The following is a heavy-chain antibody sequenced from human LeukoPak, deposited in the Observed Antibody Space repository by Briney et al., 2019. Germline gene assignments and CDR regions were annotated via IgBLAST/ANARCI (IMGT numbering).Heavy chain of an antibody. CDR1: GFTFDDYG. Sequence: GGSLRLSCAASGFTFDDYGMSWVRQAPGKGPEWVSGINWNGGSTGYADSVKGRFTISRDNAKNSLYLQMNSLRAEDTALYYCARRRITMVRGVDITSYYFDYWGQGTLVTVSS. V-gene: IGHV3-20*04. J-gene: IGHJ4*02. CDR3: ARRRITMVRGVDITSYYFDY. CDR2: INWNGGST. D-gene: IGHD3-10*01.